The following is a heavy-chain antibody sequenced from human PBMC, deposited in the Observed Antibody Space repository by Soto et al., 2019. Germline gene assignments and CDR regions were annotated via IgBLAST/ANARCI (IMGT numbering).Heavy chain of an antibody. V-gene: IGHV1-69*08. D-gene: IGHD2-15*01. CDR3: AGEGILATVVSFDY. CDR1: GGTFSSYT. J-gene: IGHJ4*02. Sequence: QVQLVQSGAEVKKPGSSVKVSCKASGGTFSSYTISWVRQAPGQGLEWMGRIIPILGIANYAQKFQGRVTITADKSTSAAYMELSSLRSENAAEYYWAGEGILATVVSFDYGGQGTLVTVSS. CDR2: IIPILGIA.